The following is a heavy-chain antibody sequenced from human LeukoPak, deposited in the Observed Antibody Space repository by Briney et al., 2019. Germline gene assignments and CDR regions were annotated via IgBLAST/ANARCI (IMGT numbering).Heavy chain of an antibody. V-gene: IGHV4-39*07. J-gene: IGHJ4*02. D-gene: IGHD5-24*01. CDR3: ASERWSRRSYFDY. Sequence: SETLSLTCSVSGDSVSNSHYYWAWIRQPPGKGLEWIGTIFHSGTTYYSPSLTGRVTISVDTSMSQFSLRLSSLTAADTAVYYCASERWSRRSYFDYWGQGILVTVSS. CDR2: IFHSGTT. CDR1: GDSVSNSHYY.